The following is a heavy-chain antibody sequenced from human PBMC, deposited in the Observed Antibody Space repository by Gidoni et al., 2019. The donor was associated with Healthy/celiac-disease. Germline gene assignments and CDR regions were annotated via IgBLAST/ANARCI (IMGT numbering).Heavy chain of an antibody. CDR1: GFTFSSYW. V-gene: IGHV3-74*01. D-gene: IGHD3-10*01. CDR3: ARAQVLWFRTSY. Sequence: QPGGSLRLSCAASGFTFSSYWMHWVRQAPGKGLVWVSRINSDGSSTSYADSVKGRFTISRDNAKNTLYLQMNSLRAEDTAVYYCARAQVLWFRTSYWGQGTLVTVSS. CDR2: INSDGSST. J-gene: IGHJ4*02.